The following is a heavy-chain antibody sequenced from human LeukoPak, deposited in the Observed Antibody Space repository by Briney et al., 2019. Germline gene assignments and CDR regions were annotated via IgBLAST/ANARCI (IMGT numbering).Heavy chain of an antibody. CDR3: ARHSPVYCSGGSCSTFDY. CDR1: GGSISSYY. CDR2: IFYSGST. Sequence: SETLSLTCTVSGGSISSYYWSWIRQPPGKGLEWIGYIFYSGSTNYNPSLKSRVTISVDSSKNQFSLKLSSVTAADTAVYYCARHSPVYCSGGSCSTFDYWGQGTLVTVSS. D-gene: IGHD2-15*01. J-gene: IGHJ4*02. V-gene: IGHV4-59*08.